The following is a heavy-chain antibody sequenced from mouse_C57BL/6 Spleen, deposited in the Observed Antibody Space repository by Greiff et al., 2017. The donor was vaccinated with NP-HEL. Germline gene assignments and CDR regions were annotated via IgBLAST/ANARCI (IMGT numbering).Heavy chain of an antibody. J-gene: IGHJ4*01. CDR2: IYPGDGDT. D-gene: IGHD1-1*01. V-gene: IGHV1-80*01. Sequence: VQLQQSGAELVKPGASVKISCKASGYAFSSYWMNWVKQRPGKGLEWIGQIYPGDGDTNYNGKFKGKATLTADKSSSTAYMQLSSLTSEGSAVYFCARVYGSPLYYAMDYWGQGTSVTVSS. CDR1: GYAFSSYW. CDR3: ARVYGSPLYYAMDY.